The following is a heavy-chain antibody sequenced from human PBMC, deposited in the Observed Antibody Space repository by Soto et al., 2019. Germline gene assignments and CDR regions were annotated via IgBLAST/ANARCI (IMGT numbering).Heavy chain of an antibody. CDR1: GFTFSSYA. CDR2: ISYDGSNK. V-gene: IGHV3-30-3*01. D-gene: IGHD6-19*01. CDR3: ARAGGPGIAVAAYFQH. J-gene: IGHJ1*01. Sequence: QVQLVESGGGVVQPGRSLRLSCAASGFTFSSYAMHWVRQAPGKGLEWVAVISYDGSNKYYADSVKGRFTISRDNSKNTLYLQMNSLRAEDTAVYYCARAGGPGIAVAAYFQHWGQGTLVTVSS.